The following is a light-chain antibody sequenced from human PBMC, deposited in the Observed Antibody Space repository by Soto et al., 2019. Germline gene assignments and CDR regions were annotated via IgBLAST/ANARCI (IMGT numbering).Light chain of an antibody. Sequence: QSALTQPASVSGSPGQSITISCTGTSSDVGAYNYVSWYQQHPGIAPKLMIFEVSDRPSGVSNRFSGSKSGNTASLTISGLQAEDEADYYCSSYTSSNTLVFGGGTKVTVL. CDR2: EVS. CDR3: SSYTSSNTLV. J-gene: IGLJ2*01. V-gene: IGLV2-14*01. CDR1: SSDVGAYNY.